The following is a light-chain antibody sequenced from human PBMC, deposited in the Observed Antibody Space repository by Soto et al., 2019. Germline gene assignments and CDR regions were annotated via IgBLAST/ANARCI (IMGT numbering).Light chain of an antibody. CDR3: QQYGRT. CDR2: GAS. V-gene: IGKV3-20*01. Sequence: EIVLTQSPGTLSLSPGERATLSCRASQSVGTYLAWYQQQPGQAPRLLIYGASSRATGIADRFSGSGSGTDFTLTISRLEPEDSAVYYCQQYGRTFGGGTRVEIK. J-gene: IGKJ4*01. CDR1: QSVGTY.